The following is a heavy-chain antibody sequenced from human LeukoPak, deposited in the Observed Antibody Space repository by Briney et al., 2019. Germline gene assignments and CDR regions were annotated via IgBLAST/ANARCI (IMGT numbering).Heavy chain of an antibody. CDR2: MNLNSGNT. V-gene: IGHV1-8*03. CDR3: SRGLKNFKEQWLVRYYYYYMDV. J-gene: IGHJ6*03. D-gene: IGHD6-19*01. Sequence: ASVNVSCKASGYTFTSYDINWVRQAAGQGLEWMGWMNLNSGNTGYAQKFQGRVTITRNTSISTAYMELSSLRSEDTAVYYCSRGLKNFKEQWLVRYYYYYMDVWGKGTTVTVSS. CDR1: GYTFTSYD.